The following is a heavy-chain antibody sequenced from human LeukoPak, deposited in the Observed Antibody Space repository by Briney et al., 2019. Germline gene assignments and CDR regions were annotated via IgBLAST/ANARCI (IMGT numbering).Heavy chain of an antibody. CDR3: ARSVKVWGTRNYGMDV. J-gene: IGHJ6*02. CDR2: IGTAGDT. D-gene: IGHD3-16*01. CDR1: GFTFSSYD. Sequence: GGSLRLSCAASGFTFSSYDMHWVRHATGKGLEWVSAIGTAGDTYYPGSVKGRFTISRENAKNSLYLQMNSLRAGDTAVYYCARSVKVWGTRNYGMDVWGQGTAVTVSS. V-gene: IGHV3-13*01.